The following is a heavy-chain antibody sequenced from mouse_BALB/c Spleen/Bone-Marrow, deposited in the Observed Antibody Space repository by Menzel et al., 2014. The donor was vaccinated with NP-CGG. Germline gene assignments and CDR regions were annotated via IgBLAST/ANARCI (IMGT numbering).Heavy chain of an antibody. Sequence: VQLQQSGPSLVKPSKTLSLTCPVTGDSITSGYWNWIRKFPGSKLEYMGHISYSGSTYYNPSLKSRISITRDTSKNQFYLQLDSVTTEDTATYYCARRDYGKHFDVWGAGTTVTVSS. J-gene: IGHJ1*01. D-gene: IGHD2-1*01. CDR2: ISYSGST. V-gene: IGHV3-8*02. CDR3: ARRDYGKHFDV. CDR1: GDSITSGY.